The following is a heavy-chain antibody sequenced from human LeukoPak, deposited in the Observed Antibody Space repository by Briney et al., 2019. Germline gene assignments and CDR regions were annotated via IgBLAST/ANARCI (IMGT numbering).Heavy chain of an antibody. Sequence: PGGSLRLSCAASGFTVSAYAMAWVRQAPGKGLEWVSTIYDDNTYYADSVKGRFAISTDNSKNTLYLQMNSLRAEDTAVYYCAKDMVITPDFDYWGQGTLVTVSS. CDR2: IYDDNT. CDR3: AKDMVITPDFDY. D-gene: IGHD3-22*01. V-gene: IGHV3-23*01. J-gene: IGHJ4*02. CDR1: GFTVSAYA.